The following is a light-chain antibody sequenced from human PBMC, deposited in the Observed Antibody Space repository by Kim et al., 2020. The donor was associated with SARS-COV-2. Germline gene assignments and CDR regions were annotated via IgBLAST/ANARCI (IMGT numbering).Light chain of an antibody. CDR3: GTWDSSLSAGV. CDR1: STNIGNNY. V-gene: IGLV1-51*01. Sequence: QSVLTQTPSVSAAPGQKVTISCSGSSTNIGNNYVSWYQQLPGTAPKLLIYDDNKRPSGIPGRFSGSKSGTSATLGITGLQTGDEADYYCGTWDSSLSAGVFGGGTQLTVL. J-gene: IGLJ3*02. CDR2: DDN.